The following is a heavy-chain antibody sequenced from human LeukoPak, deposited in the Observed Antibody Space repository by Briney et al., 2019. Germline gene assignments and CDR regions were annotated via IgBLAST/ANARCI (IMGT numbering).Heavy chain of an antibody. Sequence: GGSLRLSCAASGFTFEDFDDYGMYWGRQVPGKGLEWVSGINWKGGRAGYGDYVKGRFTISRDNTKKYGYLQMNSLRAEDTALYYCARGEILSPDYDGAGSYFSDYWGQGTLVTVCS. V-gene: IGHV3-20*04. D-gene: IGHD3-10*01. J-gene: IGHJ4*02. CDR3: ARGEILSPDYDGAGSYFSDY. CDR1: GFTFEDFDDYG. CDR2: INWKGGRA.